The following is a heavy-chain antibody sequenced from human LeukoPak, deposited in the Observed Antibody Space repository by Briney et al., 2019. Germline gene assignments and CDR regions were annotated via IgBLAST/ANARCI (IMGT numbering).Heavy chain of an antibody. V-gene: IGHV3-23*01. J-gene: IGHJ4*02. CDR1: GFTFSSYA. CDR2: ISGSGGST. Sequence: GGSLRLSCAASGFTFSSYAMSWVRQAPGKGLEWVSGISGSGGSTYYADSVKGRFTISRDNSKNTLYLQMNSLRAEDTAVYYCAKCPLWFGELLLYYFDYWGQGTLVTVSS. CDR3: AKCPLWFGELLLYYFDY. D-gene: IGHD3-10*01.